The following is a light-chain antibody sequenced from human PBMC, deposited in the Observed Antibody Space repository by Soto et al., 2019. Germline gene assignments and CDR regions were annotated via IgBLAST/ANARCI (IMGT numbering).Light chain of an antibody. CDR1: QSVSSSY. Sequence: EIVLTQSPGTLSLSPGERATLSCRASQSVSSSYLAWYQQKPGQAPRLLIYGVSRRATGIPDRFSGSGSGPDFTLTITRLEPEDFAVYYCQQYGSSRTFGQGTKVEIK. CDR2: GVS. J-gene: IGKJ1*01. CDR3: QQYGSSRT. V-gene: IGKV3-20*01.